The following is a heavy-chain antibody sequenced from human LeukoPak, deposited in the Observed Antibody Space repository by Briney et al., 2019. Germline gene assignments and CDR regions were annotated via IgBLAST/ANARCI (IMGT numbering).Heavy chain of an antibody. J-gene: IGHJ4*02. CDR1: GFTFSSYA. CDR2: ISGSGGST. V-gene: IGHV3-23*01. D-gene: IGHD3-10*01. CDR3: AKGLYYGSGSYSYYFDY. Sequence: GGSLRLSFAASGFTFSSYAMSWVRQAPGKGLEWVSAISGSGGSTYYADSVKGRFTISRDNSKNTLYLQMNSLRAEDTAVYYCAKGLYYGSGSYSYYFDYWGQGTLVTVSS.